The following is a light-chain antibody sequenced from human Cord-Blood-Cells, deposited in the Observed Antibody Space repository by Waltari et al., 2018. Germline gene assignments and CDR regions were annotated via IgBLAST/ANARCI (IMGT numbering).Light chain of an antibody. CDR2: DAS. J-gene: IGKJ1*01. Sequence: IVLTPSPATLSLSPGDRATLSCRASQSVSSYLAWYQQKPGQAPRLLIYDASNRATGIPARFSGSGSGTDFTLTISSLEPEDFAVYYCQQRSNWPRTFGQGTKVEIK. V-gene: IGKV3-11*01. CDR3: QQRSNWPRT. CDR1: QSVSSY.